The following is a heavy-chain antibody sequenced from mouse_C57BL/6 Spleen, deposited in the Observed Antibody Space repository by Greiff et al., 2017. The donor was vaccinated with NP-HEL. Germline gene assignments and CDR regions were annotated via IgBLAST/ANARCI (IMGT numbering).Heavy chain of an antibody. J-gene: IGHJ4*01. CDR3: ARNNYYAMDY. CDR2: INPSSGYT. CDR1: GSTFTSYW. Sequence: QVQLKQSGAELAKPGASVKLSCKASGSTFTSYWMHWVKQRPGQGLEWIGYINPSSGYTKYNQKFKDKATLTADNTSSTAYIQLSSLTYEDSAVYYCARNNYYAMDYWGQGTSVTVSS. V-gene: IGHV1-7*01.